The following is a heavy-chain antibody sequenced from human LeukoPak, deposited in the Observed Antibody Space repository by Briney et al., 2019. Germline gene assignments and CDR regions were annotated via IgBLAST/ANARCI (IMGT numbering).Heavy chain of an antibody. J-gene: IGHJ4*02. CDR3: ARHDILTGYYIRPDTGDY. V-gene: IGHV4-39*07. D-gene: IGHD3-9*01. CDR2: IYYSGST. CDR1: GGSISSSSYY. Sequence: SETLSLTCTVSGGSISSSSYYWGWIRQPPGKGLEWIGSIYYSGSTYYNPSLKSRVTISVDTSKNQFSLKLSSVTAADTAVYYCARHDILTGYYIRPDTGDYWGQGTLVTVSS.